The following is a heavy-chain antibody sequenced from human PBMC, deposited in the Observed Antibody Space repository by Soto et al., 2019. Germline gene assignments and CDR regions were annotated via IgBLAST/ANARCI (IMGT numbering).Heavy chain of an antibody. CDR2: ISAHNGNT. CDR3: ARERYGDY. J-gene: IGHJ4*02. V-gene: IGHV1-18*01. D-gene: IGHD1-1*01. CDR1: GYDFTTYG. Sequence: QVPLVQSGAEVQKSGASVKVSCKGSGYDFTTYGITWVGQAPGQGLEWMAWISAHNGNTDYAQELQCRVTVTRDTSTSTAYMELRSLRSDDTAVYYCARERYGDYWGQGALVTVSS.